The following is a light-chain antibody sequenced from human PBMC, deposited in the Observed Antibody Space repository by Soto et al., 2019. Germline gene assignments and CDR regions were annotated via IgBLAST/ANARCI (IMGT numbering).Light chain of an antibody. V-gene: IGKV4-1*01. CDR2: WAS. J-gene: IGKJ5*01. Sequence: DIVMTQSPDSLSVSLGERAAINFNSSQMVLYSSNNKNYLAWYQQKPGQPPKLLIYWASTRESGVPDRFSGSGSGTDFTLTISSLQAEDEAVYYCQQYYSTPITFGQGTRLETK. CDR3: QQYYSTPIT. CDR1: QMVLYSSNNKNY.